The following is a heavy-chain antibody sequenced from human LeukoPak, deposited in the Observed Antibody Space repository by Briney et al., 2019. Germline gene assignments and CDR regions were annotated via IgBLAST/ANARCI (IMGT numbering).Heavy chain of an antibody. D-gene: IGHD5-18*01. CDR1: SYSFTSYG. Sequence: ASVKVSCKTSSYSFTSYGINWVRQAPGQGLEWMGWISTDNGNTDYAPNLQGRVTMTTDTSTSTAYMELRSLRSDDTAVYYCARGYSYGYGPLDYWGQGTLVTVSA. J-gene: IGHJ4*02. CDR2: ISTDNGNT. V-gene: IGHV1-18*01. CDR3: ARGYSYGYGPLDY.